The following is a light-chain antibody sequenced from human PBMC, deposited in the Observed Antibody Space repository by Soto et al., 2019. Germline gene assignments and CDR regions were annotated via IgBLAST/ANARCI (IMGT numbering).Light chain of an antibody. V-gene: IGLV2-14*03. Sequence: QSVLTQPASVSGSPGQSITISCTGTSSDVGGYNDVSWYQQHPGKGPKLMIYEVTNRPSGVSYRFSGSKSGNTASLTISALLAEDEADYFCASSTSDSLYVFGTGTKVTVL. CDR3: ASSTSDSLYV. CDR2: EVT. CDR1: SSDVGGYND. J-gene: IGLJ1*01.